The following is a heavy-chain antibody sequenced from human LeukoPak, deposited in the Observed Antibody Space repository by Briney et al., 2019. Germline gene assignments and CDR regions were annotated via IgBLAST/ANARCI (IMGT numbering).Heavy chain of an antibody. V-gene: IGHV3-48*03. Sequence: GGSLRLSCAASGFTFSSYEMNWVRQAPGKGLEWVSYISSSGSTIYYADSVKGRFTISRDNAKDSLYLQMNSLRAEDTAVYYCARDFSSWDYYGMDVWGQGTTVTVSS. D-gene: IGHD2-2*01. CDR2: ISSSGSTI. CDR3: ARDFSSWDYYGMDV. J-gene: IGHJ6*02. CDR1: GFTFSSYE.